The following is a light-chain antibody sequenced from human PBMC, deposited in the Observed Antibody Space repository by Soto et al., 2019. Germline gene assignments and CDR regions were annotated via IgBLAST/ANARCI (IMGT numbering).Light chain of an antibody. V-gene: IGLV2-14*01. Sequence: QSALTQPASVSGSPGQSITISCTGTSSDIGGYNYVSWYQHHPGKAPKLMIYEVSNRPSGVSNRFSGSKSGNTASLTIFGLQAEDEADYYCSSLRVFGTGTKLTVL. CDR1: SSDIGGYNY. CDR2: EVS. J-gene: IGLJ1*01. CDR3: SSLRV.